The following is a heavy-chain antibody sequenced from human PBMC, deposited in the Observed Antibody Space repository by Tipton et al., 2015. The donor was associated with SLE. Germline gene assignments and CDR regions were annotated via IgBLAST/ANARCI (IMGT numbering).Heavy chain of an antibody. CDR2: IYTSGST. Sequence: TLSLTCTVSGGSISRGSYYWSWIRQPAGKGLEWIGRIYTSGSTNYNPPLKSRVTISVDTSKNQFSLKLSSVTAADTAVYYCARDAKCPITSAEYFDLWGRGTQVTVSS. J-gene: IGHJ2*01. D-gene: IGHD5-12*01. CDR1: GGSISRGSYY. V-gene: IGHV4-61*02. CDR3: ARDAKCPITSAEYFDL.